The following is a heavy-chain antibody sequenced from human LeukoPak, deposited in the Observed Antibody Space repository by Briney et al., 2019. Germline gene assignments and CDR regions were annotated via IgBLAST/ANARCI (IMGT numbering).Heavy chain of an antibody. CDR2: IKQDGTEK. D-gene: IGHD6-19*01. V-gene: IGHV3-7*02. CDR1: GFTFSSYW. CDR3: ARAGVAVAYFYYFDY. Sequence: GGSLRLSCAASGFTFSSYWMSWVRQAPGEGLEWVANIKQDGTEKYYMDSVKGRFSISRDNAKNSLYLQMNSLRAEDTAVYYCARAGVAVAYFYYFDYWGQGSLVTVSS. J-gene: IGHJ4*02.